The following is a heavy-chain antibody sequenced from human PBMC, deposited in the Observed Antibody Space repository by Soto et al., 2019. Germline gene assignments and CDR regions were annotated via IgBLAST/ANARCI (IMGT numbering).Heavy chain of an antibody. D-gene: IGHD3-22*01. CDR3: ARDRTDSGYYTNWLDP. V-gene: IGHV1-69*06. Sequence: QVHLMQSGAEVKKPGSSVKVSCKASGGTFGSDAITWVRQAPGQGLEWVGRIIPIFGTTNFAKNLQGRVTISADTSTLTSYMELPSLTSDDTALYYCARDRTDSGYYTNWLDPWGQGTQVTVSS. CDR2: IIPIFGTT. CDR1: GGTFGSDA. J-gene: IGHJ5*02.